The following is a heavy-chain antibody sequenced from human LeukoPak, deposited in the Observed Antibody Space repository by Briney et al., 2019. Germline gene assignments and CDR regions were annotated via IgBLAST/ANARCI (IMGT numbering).Heavy chain of an antibody. CDR2: ISNSGGIT. V-gene: IGHV3-23*01. Sequence: GGSLRLSCEASGLTFDIYSMSWVGQAPGQGREGGADISNSGGITMYADSMKGRFTISRDNSKNTVYLQMNSLRAEDTAVYYCARTANFAAGYYIDYWGQGTMVTVSS. CDR3: ARTANFAAGYYIDY. CDR1: GLTFDIYS. D-gene: IGHD6-13*01. J-gene: IGHJ4*02.